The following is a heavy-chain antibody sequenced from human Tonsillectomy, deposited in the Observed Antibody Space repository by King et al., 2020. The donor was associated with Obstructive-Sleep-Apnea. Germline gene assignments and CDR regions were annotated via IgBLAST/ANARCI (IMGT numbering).Heavy chain of an antibody. CDR2: IYTGGIT. V-gene: IGHV3-66*01. D-gene: IGHD3-16*01. CDR1: GFTVSSNY. Sequence: DVQLVESGGGLVQPGGSLRLSCAASGFTVSSNYMSWVRQAPGKGLEWVSVIYTGGITYYADSVKGRFTISRDNSRNTLYLQMNSLRAEDTAVYYCASTFGSASQWLTYFDYWGQGTLVTVSS. J-gene: IGHJ4*02. CDR3: ASTFGSASQWLTYFDY.